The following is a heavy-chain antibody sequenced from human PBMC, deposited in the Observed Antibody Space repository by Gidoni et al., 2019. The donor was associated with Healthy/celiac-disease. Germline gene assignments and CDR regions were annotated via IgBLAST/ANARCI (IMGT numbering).Heavy chain of an antibody. CDR2: ISSSSSYI. J-gene: IGHJ4*02. CDR1: GFTFSSYS. CDR3: ARDQTYGSGSYSFDY. D-gene: IGHD3-10*01. V-gene: IGHV3-21*01. Sequence: EVQLVESGGGLVKPGGSLRLSCAASGFTFSSYSMNWVRQAPGKGLEWVSSISSSSSYIYYADSVKGRFTISRDNAKNSLYLQMNSLRAEDTAVYYCARDQTYGSGSYSFDYWGQGTLVTVSS.